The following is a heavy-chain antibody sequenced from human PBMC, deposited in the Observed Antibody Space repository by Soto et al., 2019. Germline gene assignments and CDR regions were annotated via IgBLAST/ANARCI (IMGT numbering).Heavy chain of an antibody. CDR2: ITSGGYTI. D-gene: IGHD6-13*01. CDR3: ARVSLPGTHLATFDC. J-gene: IGHJ4*02. Sequence: GGSLRLSCAASGFTFSDYYMSWIRQAPGKGLEWISYITSGGYTIYYADSVKGRFTISRDNAKNSLYLQMNSLRAEDTAVYYCARVSLPGTHLATFDCWGKGTLVTVSS. V-gene: IGHV3-11*01. CDR1: GFTFSDYY.